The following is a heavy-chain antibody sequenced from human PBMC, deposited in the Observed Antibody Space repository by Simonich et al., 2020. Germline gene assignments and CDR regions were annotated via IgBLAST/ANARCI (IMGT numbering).Heavy chain of an antibody. V-gene: IGHV3-30*07. CDR1: GVTFSSYA. CDR3: AREGAGNDAFDI. CDR2: IAYDGSNK. D-gene: IGHD1-26*01. Sequence: QVQLVESGGGVVQPGRSLRLSCAASGVTFSSYAMHWVRQAPGKGLEWVAVIAYDGSNKYYADSVKGRFTISRDKSKNTLYLQMNSLRAEDTAVYYCAREGAGNDAFDIWGQGTMVTVSS. J-gene: IGHJ3*02.